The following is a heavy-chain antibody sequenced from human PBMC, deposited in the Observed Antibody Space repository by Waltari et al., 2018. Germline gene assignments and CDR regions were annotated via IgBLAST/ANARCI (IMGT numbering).Heavy chain of an antibody. V-gene: IGHV4-34*02. CDR2: ISQSGTT. CDR1: GGSFLDYD. Sequence: QMLLQQWGAGLLKPSETLSLTCSLSGGSFLDYDWGWIRQPPGKGLEWIGQISQSGTTTSNPSLRRRVSLSLDASQKRCGLKMTSVSASDSAIFYCVRVTQVWLRGFYHPYMDVWGRGTTVIVSS. D-gene: IGHD3-9*01. CDR3: VRVTQVWLRGFYHPYMDV. J-gene: IGHJ6*03.